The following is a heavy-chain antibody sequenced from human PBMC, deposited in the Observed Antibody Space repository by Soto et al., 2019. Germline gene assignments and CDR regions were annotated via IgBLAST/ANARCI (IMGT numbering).Heavy chain of an antibody. V-gene: IGHV1-2*04. J-gene: IGHJ6*02. D-gene: IGHD1-26*01. CDR2: INPKSGGT. Sequence: ASVKVSCKASGYSFTDYHIHWVRQAPGQGLEWLGRINPKSGGTSTAQKFQGWVTMTRDRSISTVYMELTRLRSDDTAVYYCARDEGGSYFYYYYYGMDVWGQGTTVTVSS. CDR1: GYSFTDYH. CDR3: ARDEGGSYFYYYYYGMDV.